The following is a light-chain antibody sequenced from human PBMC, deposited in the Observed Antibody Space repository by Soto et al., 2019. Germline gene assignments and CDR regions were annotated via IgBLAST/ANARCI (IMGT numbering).Light chain of an antibody. CDR3: CSDAGSGIYV. Sequence: QSALTQPASVSGSPGQSITISCTGTSSDVGRYNFVSWYQQHPGKAPKVLINEVSKRPSGVSNRFSGSKSGNTASLTISGLQAEDEADYYCCSDAGSGIYVFGTGTKVTVL. V-gene: IGLV2-23*02. CDR1: SSDVGRYNF. CDR2: EVS. J-gene: IGLJ1*01.